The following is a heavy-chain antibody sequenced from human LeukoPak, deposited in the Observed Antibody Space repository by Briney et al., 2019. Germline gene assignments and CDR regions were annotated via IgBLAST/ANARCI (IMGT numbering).Heavy chain of an antibody. D-gene: IGHD3-3*01. CDR3: ARDESSPTIFEVAPGDS. Sequence: GGSLRLSCAASGFTFSSFTMNWVRQAPGTGLEWVSSISGSSTYIYYADSVKGRFTISRDNAKNSLYLQMNSLRDEDTAIYYCARDESSPTIFEVAPGDSWGQGTLVTVSS. J-gene: IGHJ5*01. V-gene: IGHV3-21*01. CDR2: ISGSSTYI. CDR1: GFTFSSFT.